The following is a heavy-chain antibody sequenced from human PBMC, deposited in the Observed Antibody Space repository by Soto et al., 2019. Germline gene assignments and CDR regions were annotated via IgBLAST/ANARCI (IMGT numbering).Heavy chain of an antibody. CDR2: IYYSGST. Sequence: PSETLSLTCTVSGGSISSYYWSWIRQPPGKGLEWIGYIYYSGSTNYNPSLKSRVTISVNTSKNQFSLKLTSVTAADTAVYYCARDYSQYYFDYWGQGALVT. J-gene: IGHJ4*02. CDR3: ARDYSQYYFDY. CDR1: GGSISSYY. V-gene: IGHV4-59*01. D-gene: IGHD6-13*01.